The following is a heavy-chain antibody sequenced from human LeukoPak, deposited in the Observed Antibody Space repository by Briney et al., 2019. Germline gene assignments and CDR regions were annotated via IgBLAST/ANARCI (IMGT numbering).Heavy chain of an antibody. CDR3: ARGTVPAAIGDDDAFDI. CDR2: ISSSSYI. D-gene: IGHD2-2*02. Sequence: GGSLRLSCAASGFTFSSYSMNWVRQAPGKGLEWVSSISSSSYIYYADSVKGRFTISRDNAKNSLYLQMNSLRAEDTAVYYCARGTVPAAIGDDDAFDIWGQGTMVTVSS. V-gene: IGHV3-21*04. CDR1: GFTFSSYS. J-gene: IGHJ3*02.